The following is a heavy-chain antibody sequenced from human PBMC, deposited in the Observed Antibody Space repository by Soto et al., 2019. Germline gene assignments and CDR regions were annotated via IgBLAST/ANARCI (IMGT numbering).Heavy chain of an antibody. Sequence: SDTLSLTCAVYGASVSRNYWWVWVRQPPGKVPEWIGEIYYRGSANYNPSLKSRVTMSLDISKSQFSLRLTSVTAADTAVYFCGRYNAASGTYYFDYWGRG. CDR1: GASVSRNYW. D-gene: IGHD6-13*01. J-gene: IGHJ4*02. CDR2: IYYRGSA. V-gene: IGHV4-4*02. CDR3: GRYNAASGTYYFDY.